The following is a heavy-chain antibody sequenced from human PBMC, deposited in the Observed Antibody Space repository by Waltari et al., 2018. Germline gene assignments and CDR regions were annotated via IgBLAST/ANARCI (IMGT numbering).Heavy chain of an antibody. CDR1: GCTFRDAW. Sequence: EVQLVESGGGLVKPGGSLRLSCVGAGCTFRDAWMNWVGQAPGKGLSWVVRSKTRTGDGTRYYTAPVEGRFTISIDDSKNTLYLQMNSLKTEDTAVYYCTTDLRYCSGGSCFTRDYWGQGTLVTVSS. CDR3: TTDLRYCSGGSCFTRDY. V-gene: IGHV3-15*01. CDR2: SKTRTGDGTR. J-gene: IGHJ4*02. D-gene: IGHD2-15*01.